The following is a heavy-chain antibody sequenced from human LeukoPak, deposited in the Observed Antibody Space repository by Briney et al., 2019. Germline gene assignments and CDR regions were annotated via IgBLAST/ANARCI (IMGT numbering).Heavy chain of an antibody. Sequence: KTSETLSLTCAVYGGSFSGYYWSWIRQPPGKGLEWIGEINHSGSTNYNPSLKSRVTISVDTSKNQFSLKLSSVTAADTAVYYCARGRAYYYGLGSYLDYWGQGTLVTVSS. J-gene: IGHJ4*02. CDR1: GGSFSGYY. D-gene: IGHD3-10*01. CDR3: ARGRAYYYGLGSYLDY. CDR2: INHSGST. V-gene: IGHV4-34*01.